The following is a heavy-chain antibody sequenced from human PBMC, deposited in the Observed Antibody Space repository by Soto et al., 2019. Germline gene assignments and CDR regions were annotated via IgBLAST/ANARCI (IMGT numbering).Heavy chain of an antibody. CDR3: AKTETFNGYYNAFDY. D-gene: IGHD3-9*01. Sequence: LRLSCAASGFSFSGYALTWVRLAPGKGLEWVASISGGGGSTYYADSVKGRFSISRDNSNRMVYLQMGSLTAGDTAVYYCAKTETFNGYYNAFDYWGQGTRVTVSS. V-gene: IGHV3-23*01. CDR1: GFSFSGYA. J-gene: IGHJ4*02. CDR2: ISGGGGST.